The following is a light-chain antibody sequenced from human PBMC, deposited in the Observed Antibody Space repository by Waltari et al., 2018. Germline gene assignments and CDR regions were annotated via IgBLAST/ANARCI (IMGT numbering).Light chain of an antibody. CDR1: SLRSYY. Sequence: TQDPAVSVAMGQTVRITCQGDSLRSYYASWYRQRPGKATILVMYDKNNRTSGVPDRFSGSSSDNTASLTITGAQAEDEAYYYCHSRDASGVGGTFGGGTKLTVL. J-gene: IGLJ3*02. CDR2: DKN. CDR3: HSRDASGVGGT. V-gene: IGLV3-19*01.